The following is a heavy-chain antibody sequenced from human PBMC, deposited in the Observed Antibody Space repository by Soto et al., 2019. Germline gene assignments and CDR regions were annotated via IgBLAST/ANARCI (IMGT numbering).Heavy chain of an antibody. J-gene: IGHJ4*02. Sequence: PGGSLRLSFAAFGFTFSTSSMNWVRQAPGKGLEWGSSISSSSRYIDYADSVKGRFTISRDNAKNSPYRRRNSLRAGDTAVNYCARALEGDGYNVDYWGQGTLVTVSS. CDR1: GFTFSTSS. CDR2: ISSSSRYI. CDR3: ARALEGDGYNVDY. V-gene: IGHV3-21*01. D-gene: IGHD5-18*01.